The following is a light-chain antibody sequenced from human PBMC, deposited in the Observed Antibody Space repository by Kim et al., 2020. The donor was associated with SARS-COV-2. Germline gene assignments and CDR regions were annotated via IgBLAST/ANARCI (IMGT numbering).Light chain of an antibody. CDR2: STN. CDR3: ATWGDSQNGWV. V-gene: IGLV1-44*01. J-gene: IGLJ3*02. CDR1: HPNIGSNP. Sequence: GQRVPCSSSGRHPNIGSNPFHRYQPVPRTAPKLLIHSTNQRPSGVPDRFSGSKSGTSASLAISGLQSADEADYYCATWGDSQNGWVFGGGTQLTVL.